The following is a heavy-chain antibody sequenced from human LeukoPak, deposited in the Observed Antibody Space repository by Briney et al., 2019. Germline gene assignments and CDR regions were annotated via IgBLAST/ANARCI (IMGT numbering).Heavy chain of an antibody. CDR3: AREDGYCSGGNCYSYFVS. Sequence: GGSLRLSCAASGSILSSYAMHWVRQAPGKGLEWVAFIRKRGIETNYVDSVKGRFTITRDNARNSLFLQMNSLRAEDTAVYYCAREDGYCSGGNCYSYFVSWGQGTLVTVSS. CDR1: GSILSSYA. V-gene: IGHV3-7*01. J-gene: IGHJ4*02. CDR2: IRKRGIET. D-gene: IGHD2-15*01.